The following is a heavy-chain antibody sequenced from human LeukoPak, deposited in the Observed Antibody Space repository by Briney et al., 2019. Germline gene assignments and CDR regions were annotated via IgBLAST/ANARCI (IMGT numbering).Heavy chain of an antibody. D-gene: IGHD2-2*01. V-gene: IGHV3-30*02. Sequence: GRSLRLSCAASGFTFSSYGMHWVRQAPGKGLEWVAFIRYDGSNKYYADSVKGRFTISRDNSKNTLYLQMNSLRAEDTAVYYCAKDRYCSSTSCYAANWFDPWGQGTLVTVSS. CDR2: IRYDGSNK. J-gene: IGHJ5*02. CDR1: GFTFSSYG. CDR3: AKDRYCSSTSCYAANWFDP.